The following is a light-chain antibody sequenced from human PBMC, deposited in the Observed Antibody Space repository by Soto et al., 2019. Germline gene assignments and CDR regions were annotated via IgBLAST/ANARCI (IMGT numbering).Light chain of an antibody. CDR3: SSYVGSNNYV. V-gene: IGLV2-8*01. CDR2: EVT. CDR1: SSDVGGYNY. Sequence: QSVLTQPPSASGSPGQSVTVSCTGTSSDVGGYNYVSWYRRHPGKAPKLIIYEVTKRPSGVPDRFSGSKSGNTASLTVSGLQAEDEADYYCSSYVGSNNYVFGPGTKVTVL. J-gene: IGLJ1*01.